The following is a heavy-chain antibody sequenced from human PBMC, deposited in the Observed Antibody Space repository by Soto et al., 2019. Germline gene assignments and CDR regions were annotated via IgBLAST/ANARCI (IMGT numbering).Heavy chain of an antibody. CDR2: VYYTGST. CDR3: VRTARQGAVAPHWFDR. D-gene: IGHD2-21*02. CDR1: GASIRSTDYY. Sequence: LSLTCTVSGASIRSTDYYWSWIRQAPGKGLEWIGYVYYTGSTYYNPSLMSRLTISVDTSKNRFSLKLTSVTAAETAVYYCVRTARQGAVAPHWFDRWGQGTQVTVSS. V-gene: IGHV4-30-4*01. J-gene: IGHJ5*02.